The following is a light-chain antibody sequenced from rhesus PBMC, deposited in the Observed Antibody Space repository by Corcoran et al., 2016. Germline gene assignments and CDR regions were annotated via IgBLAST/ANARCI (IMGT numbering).Light chain of an antibody. CDR3: QQHYSYPFT. J-gene: IGKJ3*01. V-gene: IGKV1-33*02. Sequence: DIQMTQSPSSLSASVGDTVTITCQASQAISKCVAWYQQKPGKAPKLLIYDTSTLQSGVPSRFSGSESGTEFTLTISSLQPEDFATYYCQQHYSYPFTFGPGTKLDIK. CDR2: DTS. CDR1: QAISKC.